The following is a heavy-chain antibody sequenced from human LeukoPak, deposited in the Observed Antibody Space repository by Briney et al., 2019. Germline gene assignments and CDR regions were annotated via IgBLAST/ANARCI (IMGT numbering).Heavy chain of an antibody. CDR1: GGSISSGSYY. CDR3: ARGMNGVVPAAIDY. Sequence: SETLSLTCTVSGGSISSGSYYWSWIRQPAGKGLEWIGRIYTSGSTNYNPSLKSRVTISVDTSKNQFSLKLSSVTAADTAVYYCARGMNGVVPAAIDYWGQGTLVTVSS. CDR2: IYTSGST. D-gene: IGHD2-2*02. V-gene: IGHV4-61*02. J-gene: IGHJ4*02.